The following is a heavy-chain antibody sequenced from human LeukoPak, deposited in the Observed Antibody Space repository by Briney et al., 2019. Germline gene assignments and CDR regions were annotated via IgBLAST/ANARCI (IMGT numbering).Heavy chain of an antibody. D-gene: IGHD3-22*01. CDR3: ARDRRHSGYYDSSGYYAYAFDI. Sequence: GGSLRLSCAASGFSFSNYAMIWVRQAPGKGLEWVSAISGSGGSTYYADSVKGRFTISRDNSKNTLFLQVNSLRAEDTAVYYCARDRRHSGYYDSSGYYAYAFDIWGQGTMVTVSS. V-gene: IGHV3-23*01. CDR2: ISGSGGST. J-gene: IGHJ3*02. CDR1: GFSFSNYA.